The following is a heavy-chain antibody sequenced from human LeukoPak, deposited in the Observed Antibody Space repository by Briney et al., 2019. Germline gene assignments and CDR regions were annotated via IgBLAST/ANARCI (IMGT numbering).Heavy chain of an antibody. CDR2: ISSSSSSYI. Sequence: GGSLRLSCAASGYTFSSYSMNWVRQAPGKGLEWVSSISSSSSSYIYYADSVKGRFTISRDNAKNSLYLQMNSLRAEDTAVYYCARDSIAAAGNAIDYWGQGTLVTVSS. J-gene: IGHJ4*02. CDR3: ARDSIAAAGNAIDY. V-gene: IGHV3-21*01. CDR1: GYTFSSYS. D-gene: IGHD6-13*01.